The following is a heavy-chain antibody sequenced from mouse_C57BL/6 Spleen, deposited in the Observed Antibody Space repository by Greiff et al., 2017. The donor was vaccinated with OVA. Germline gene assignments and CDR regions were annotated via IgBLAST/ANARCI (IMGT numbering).Heavy chain of an antibody. CDR1: GYSFTDYN. Sequence: EVQLQQSGPELVKPGASVKISCKASGYSFTDYNMNWVKQSNGKSLEWIGVINPNYGTTSYNQKFKGKATLTVDQSSSTAYMQLNSLTSEDSAVDYCARTDYGSSPAWFADWGQGTLVTVSA. J-gene: IGHJ3*01. CDR2: INPNYGTT. V-gene: IGHV1-39*01. CDR3: ARTDYGSSPAWFAD. D-gene: IGHD1-1*01.